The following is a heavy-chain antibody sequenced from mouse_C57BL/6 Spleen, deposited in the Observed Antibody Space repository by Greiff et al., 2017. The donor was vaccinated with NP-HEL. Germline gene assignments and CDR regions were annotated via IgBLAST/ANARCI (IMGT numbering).Heavy chain of an antibody. CDR1: GYAFSSSW. CDR2: IYPGDGDT. CDR3: ARYDTTYFDY. V-gene: IGHV1-82*01. Sequence: QVQLQQSGPELVKPGASVKISCKASGYAFSSSWMNWVKQRPGKGLEWIGRIYPGDGDTNYNGKFKGKATLTADKSSSTAYMQLSSLTSEDSAVYFCARYDTTYFDYWGQGTTLTVSS. J-gene: IGHJ2*01. D-gene: IGHD1-1*01.